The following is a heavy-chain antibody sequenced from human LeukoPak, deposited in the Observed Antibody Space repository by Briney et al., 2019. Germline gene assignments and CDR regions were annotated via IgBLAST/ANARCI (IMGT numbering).Heavy chain of an antibody. CDR2: ISGSGVRT. Sequence: PGGSLRLSCAASGFTFSSYEMNWVRQAPGKGLEWVSAISGSGVRTYYADSVKGRFTISRDNSKNTLYLQMNSLRAEDTAVYYCAKDLGYSGYDPLDYWGQGTLVTVSS. J-gene: IGHJ4*02. CDR1: GFTFSSYE. V-gene: IGHV3-23*01. D-gene: IGHD5-12*01. CDR3: AKDLGYSGYDPLDY.